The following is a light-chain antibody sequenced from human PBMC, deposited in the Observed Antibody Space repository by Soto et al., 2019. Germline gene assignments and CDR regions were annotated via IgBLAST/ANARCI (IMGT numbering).Light chain of an antibody. J-gene: IGKJ4*01. Sequence: EIVLTQSPATLSLSPGERATLSCRASQSVGDYLGWYQKKPGQAPRLLIYDASQRATGVPARFSASGSGTDFTLTISSLEPEDFAIYYCQQREDWPRAFGGGTKVEFK. CDR3: QQREDWPRA. CDR1: QSVGDY. CDR2: DAS. V-gene: IGKV3-11*01.